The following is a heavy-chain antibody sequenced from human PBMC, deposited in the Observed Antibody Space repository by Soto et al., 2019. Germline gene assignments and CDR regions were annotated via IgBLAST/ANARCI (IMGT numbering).Heavy chain of an antibody. CDR2: IYSGGST. CDR1: GFTVSSHY. V-gene: IGHV3-53*01. CDR3: ARRRAHYYYYYGMDV. Sequence: EVQLVESGGGLIQPGGSLRLSCAASGFTVSSHYMSWVRQAPGKGLEWVSVIYSGGSTYYADSVKGRFTISRDNSKNTLYLQMNSLRAEDTAVYYCARRRAHYYYYYGMDVWGQGTTVTVSS. J-gene: IGHJ6*02.